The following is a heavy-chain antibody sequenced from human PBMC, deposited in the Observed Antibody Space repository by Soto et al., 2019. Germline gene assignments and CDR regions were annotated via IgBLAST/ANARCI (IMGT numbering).Heavy chain of an antibody. V-gene: IGHV1-18*04. CDR3: AREGGCSSTSCYSYYYYGMDV. Sequence: ASVKVSCKASGYTFTGYYMHWVRQAPGQGLEWMGWISAYNGNTNYAQKLQGRVTMTTDTSTSTAYMELRSLRSDDTAVYYCAREGGCSSTSCYSYYYYGMDVWGQGTTVTVSS. J-gene: IGHJ6*02. CDR2: ISAYNGNT. D-gene: IGHD2-2*01. CDR1: GYTFTGYY.